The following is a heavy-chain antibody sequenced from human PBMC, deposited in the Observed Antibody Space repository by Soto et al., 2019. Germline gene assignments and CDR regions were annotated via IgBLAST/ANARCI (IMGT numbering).Heavy chain of an antibody. D-gene: IGHD7-27*01. CDR1: GFTFSSHV. V-gene: IGHV3-30-3*01. CDR2: ISKDGGNQ. CDR3: AREGPHWGGRLDV. J-gene: IGHJ6*02. Sequence: QEQLMESGGGVVQPGRSLRVSCVASGFTFSSHVMHWVRQAPGKGLEWVAAISKDGGNQYYTDSVKGRLTISRDNSKNTVSIKMNRLRAEDTAVYYCAREGPHWGGRLDVWGQGTTVTVSS.